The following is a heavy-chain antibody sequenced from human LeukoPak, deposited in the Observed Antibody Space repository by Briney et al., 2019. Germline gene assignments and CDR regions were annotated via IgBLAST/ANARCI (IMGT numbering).Heavy chain of an antibody. V-gene: IGHV3-30*02. Sequence: GGSLRLSCAASGFTFSVYGMHWVRQAPGKGLEWVSFIRSDGSNKYYTESVKGRFTVSRDNSNNTLYLQMNSLRVEETAVYYCATQFGSGTLANEYDYWGQGSLVTVSS. CDR2: IRSDGSNK. D-gene: IGHD3-10*01. J-gene: IGHJ4*02. CDR3: ATQFGSGTLANEYDY. CDR1: GFTFSVYG.